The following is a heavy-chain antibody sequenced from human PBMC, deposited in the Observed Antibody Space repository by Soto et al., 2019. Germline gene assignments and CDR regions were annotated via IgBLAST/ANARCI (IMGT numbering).Heavy chain of an antibody. D-gene: IGHD5-18*01. J-gene: IGHJ5*02. CDR3: ARETAPWFDP. CDR2: IDWDDDK. Sequence: SGPTLVNPTQTLTLTCTLSGFSFSPVGRRVSWIRQPPGRALEWLARIDWDDDKFYSTSLKTRLTISMDTSRNQVVLTMTNMDPVDTATYYCARETAPWFDPWGQGTLVTVSS. V-gene: IGHV2-70*04. CDR1: GFSFSPVGRR.